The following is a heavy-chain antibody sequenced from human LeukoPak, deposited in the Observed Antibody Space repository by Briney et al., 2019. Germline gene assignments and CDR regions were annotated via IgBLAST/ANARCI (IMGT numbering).Heavy chain of an antibody. CDR3: ARAARKYYYDSSGYYYFDY. CDR1: GFTFSSDS. V-gene: IGHV3-21*01. D-gene: IGHD3-22*01. CDR2: INSSSSYI. Sequence: SGGSLRLSCAASGFTFSSDSMNWVRQAPGKGLEWVSSINSSSSYIYYADSVKGRFTISRDNAKNSLYLQMNSLRAEDTAVYYCARAARKYYYDSSGYYYFDYWGQGTLVTVSS. J-gene: IGHJ4*02.